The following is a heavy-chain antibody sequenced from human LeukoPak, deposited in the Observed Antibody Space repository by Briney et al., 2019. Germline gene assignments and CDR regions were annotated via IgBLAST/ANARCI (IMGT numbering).Heavy chain of an antibody. CDR1: GFTFSNAW. CDR3: TTRDRTYYDFWSGYSDGDY. J-gene: IGHJ4*02. D-gene: IGHD3-3*01. V-gene: IGHV3-15*07. CDR2: IKSKTDGGTT. Sequence: GGSLRLSCAASGFTFSNAWMNWVRQAPGKGLEWVGRIKSKTDGGTTDYAAPVKGRFTISRDDLKNTLYLQMNSLKTEDTAVYYCTTRDRTYYDFWSGYSDGDYWGQGTLVTVSS.